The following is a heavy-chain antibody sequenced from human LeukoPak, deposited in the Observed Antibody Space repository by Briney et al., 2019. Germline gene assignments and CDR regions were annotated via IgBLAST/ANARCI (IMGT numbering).Heavy chain of an antibody. CDR2: ISYDGSNK. CDR1: GFTFSSYG. CDR3: AKAKDIVVVPAAISFDY. J-gene: IGHJ4*02. D-gene: IGHD2-2*02. V-gene: IGHV3-30*18. Sequence: PGGSLRLSCAASGFTFSSYGMHWVRQAPGKGLEWVAVISYDGSNKYYADSVKGRFTISRDNSKNTLYLQTNSLRAEDTAVYYCAKAKDIVVVPAAISFDYWGQGTLVTVSS.